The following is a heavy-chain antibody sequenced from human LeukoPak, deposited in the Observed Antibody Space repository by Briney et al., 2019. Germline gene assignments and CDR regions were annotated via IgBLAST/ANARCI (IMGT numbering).Heavy chain of an antibody. CDR1: GFTVSSSY. Sequence: GGSLRLSCAASGFTVSSSYMNWVRQAPGKGLEWVSLIYGGGTTYYADSVKGRFTISRDNSKNTLYLQMNSLRAEDTAVYYCARRGDGGRSFDYWGQGTLVTVSS. V-gene: IGHV3-53*01. J-gene: IGHJ4*02. CDR2: IYGGGTT. D-gene: IGHD4-23*01. CDR3: ARRGDGGRSFDY.